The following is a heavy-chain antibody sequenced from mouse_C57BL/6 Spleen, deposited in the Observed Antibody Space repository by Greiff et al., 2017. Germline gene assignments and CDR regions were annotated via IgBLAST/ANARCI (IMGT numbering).Heavy chain of an antibody. D-gene: IGHD1-1*01. J-gene: IGHJ2*01. Sequence: QVQLQQPGAELVMPGASVKLSCKASGYTFTSYWMHWVKQRPGQGLEWIGEIDPSDSYTNYNQKFKGKSTLTVDKSSSTAYMHLSSLTSEDSAVYYCARGSITTVEGFDYWGQGTTLTVSS. V-gene: IGHV1-69*01. CDR2: IDPSDSYT. CDR1: GYTFTSYW. CDR3: ARGSITTVEGFDY.